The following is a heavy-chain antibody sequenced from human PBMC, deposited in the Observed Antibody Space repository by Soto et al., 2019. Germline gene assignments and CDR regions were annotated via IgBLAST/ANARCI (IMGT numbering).Heavy chain of an antibody. D-gene: IGHD3-10*01. CDR3: ARPTERFGEFSQFEP. J-gene: IGHJ5*02. Sequence: GESLKIYCKGSGYSFTSYWIGWVRQMPGKGLEWMGIIYPGDSDTRYSPSFQGQVTISADKSISTDYLQWSSLKASDTAMYYCARPTERFGEFSQFEPWGQGTLVTVPS. CDR2: IYPGDSDT. V-gene: IGHV5-51*01. CDR1: GYSFTSYW.